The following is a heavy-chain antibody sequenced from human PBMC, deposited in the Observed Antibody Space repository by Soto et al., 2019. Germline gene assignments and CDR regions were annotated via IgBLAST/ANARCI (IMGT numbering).Heavy chain of an antibody. CDR1: RFTFSSYS. V-gene: IGHV3-21*01. D-gene: IGHD2-21*01. CDR2: ISSSSSYI. J-gene: IGHJ6*02. Sequence: GGSLRLSCSASRFTFSSYSMNWVRQAPGKGLEWVSSISSSSSYIYYADSVKGRFTISRDNAKNSLYLQMNSLRAEDTAVDYCARDEIEGRDYCGMYVWGQGTTGTVSS. CDR3: ARDEIEGRDYCGMYV.